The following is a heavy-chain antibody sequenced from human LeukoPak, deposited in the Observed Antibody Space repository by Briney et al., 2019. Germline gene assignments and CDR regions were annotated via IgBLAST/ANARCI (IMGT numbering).Heavy chain of an antibody. CDR2: ISGSGGST. V-gene: IGHV3-23*01. J-gene: IGHJ4*02. D-gene: IGHD2-15*01. Sequence: GGSLRLSCAASGFTFSSYAMSWVRQAPGKGLEWVSGISGSGGSTYYADSVKGRFTISRDNSKNTLYLQMNSLRAEDTAVYYCAKDSRYSGGSCYFDYWGQGTLVTVSS. CDR1: GFTFSSYA. CDR3: AKDSRYSGGSCYFDY.